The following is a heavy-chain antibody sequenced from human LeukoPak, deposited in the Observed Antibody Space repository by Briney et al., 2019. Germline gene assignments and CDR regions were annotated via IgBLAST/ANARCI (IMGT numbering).Heavy chain of an antibody. D-gene: IGHD3-9*01. Sequence: GGSLRLSCAASGFTFSSYAMSWVRQAPGKGLEWVSAISGSGGSTYYADSVKGRFTISRDNSKNTLYLQMNSLRAEDTAVYYCAKGLGSREREAYDILTGYYSAFDNWGQGTLVTVSS. CDR1: GFTFSSYA. CDR2: ISGSGGST. CDR3: AKGLGSREREAYDILTGYYSAFDN. J-gene: IGHJ4*02. V-gene: IGHV3-23*01.